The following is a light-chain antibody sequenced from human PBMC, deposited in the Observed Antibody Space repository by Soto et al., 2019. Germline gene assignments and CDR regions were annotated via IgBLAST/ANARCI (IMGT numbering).Light chain of an antibody. J-gene: IGKJ2*01. CDR1: QSVGSS. V-gene: IGKV3-11*01. CDR2: DAS. CDR3: QQRSNWPRT. Sequence: EIVLTHSPATLSLSPGERATLSCRASQSVGSSLAWFQHKPGQAPRLLIYDASNRATGIPARFSGSGSGTDFTLTISSLEPVDFAVYYCQQRSNWPRTFGQGTKLEIK.